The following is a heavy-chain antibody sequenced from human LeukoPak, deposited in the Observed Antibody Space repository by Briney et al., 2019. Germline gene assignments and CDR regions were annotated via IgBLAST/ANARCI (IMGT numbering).Heavy chain of an antibody. CDR1: GGTFSSYA. D-gene: IGHD6-13*01. J-gene: IGHJ5*02. Sequence: SVKVSCKASGGTFSSYAISWVRQAPGQGLEWMGGIIPIFGTANYAQKFQGRVTITADESTCTAYMELSSLRSEDTAVYYCARDSSSWYEVDWFDPWGQGTLVTVSS. CDR2: IIPIFGTA. CDR3: ARDSSSWYEVDWFDP. V-gene: IGHV1-69*13.